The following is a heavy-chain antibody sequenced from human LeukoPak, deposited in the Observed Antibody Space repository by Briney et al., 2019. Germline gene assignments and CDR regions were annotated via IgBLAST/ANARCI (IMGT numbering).Heavy chain of an antibody. CDR3: ASGLSSLFSFGAALDYYMDV. V-gene: IGHV1-18*01. D-gene: IGHD5-18*01. J-gene: IGHJ6*03. CDR1: GYTFTSSG. CDR2: ISAYTGNT. Sequence: ASVKVSCKASGYTFTSSGITCVRQAPGQGLEWMGWISAYTGNTNYAQKLQGRVTMTTDTSTTTAYMELRSLRFDDTAVYYCASGLSSLFSFGAALDYYMDVWGKGTPVTVSS.